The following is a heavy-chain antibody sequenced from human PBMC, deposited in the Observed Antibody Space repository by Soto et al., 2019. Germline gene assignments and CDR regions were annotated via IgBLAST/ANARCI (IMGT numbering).Heavy chain of an antibody. J-gene: IGHJ6*02. CDR1: GFTFDDYA. CDR3: ARALRFLEWPKYYYYGMDV. Sequence: PGGSLRLSCAASGFTFDDYAMQWVRQAPGKGLEWVSLISWDGGSTYYADSVKGRFTISRDNSKNSLYLQMNSLRAEDTALYYCARALRFLEWPKYYYYGMDVWGQGTTVTVSS. CDR2: ISWDGGST. D-gene: IGHD3-3*01. V-gene: IGHV3-43D*04.